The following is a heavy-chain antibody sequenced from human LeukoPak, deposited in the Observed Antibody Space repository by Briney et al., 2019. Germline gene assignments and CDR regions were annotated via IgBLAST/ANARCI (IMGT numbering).Heavy chain of an antibody. D-gene: IGHD3-9*01. CDR1: GGSISSYY. CDR3: ARVIRTGYDILTGYYISYFDS. V-gene: IGHV4-59*01. J-gene: IGHJ4*02. Sequence: KPSETLSLTCTVSGGSISSYYWSWIRQPPGKGLEWMGYIYYSGSTNYNPSLKSRVTISVDTSKNQSSLKLSSVTAADTAEYYCARVIRTGYDILTGYYISYFDSWGQGTLVTVSS. CDR2: IYYSGST.